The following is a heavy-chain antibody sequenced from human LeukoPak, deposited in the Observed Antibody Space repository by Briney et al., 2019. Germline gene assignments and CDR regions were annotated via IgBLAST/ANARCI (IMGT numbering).Heavy chain of an antibody. D-gene: IGHD4-23*01. J-gene: IGHJ5*02. Sequence: GASVKVSCKASGYTFTSYYMHWVRQAPGQGLEWMGIINPSGGSTSYAQKFQGRVTMTRDMSTSTDYMELSSLRSEDTAVYYCARYNSVEDTAWWFDPWGQGTLVTVSS. CDR2: INPSGGST. V-gene: IGHV1-46*01. CDR1: GYTFTSYY. CDR3: ARYNSVEDTAWWFDP.